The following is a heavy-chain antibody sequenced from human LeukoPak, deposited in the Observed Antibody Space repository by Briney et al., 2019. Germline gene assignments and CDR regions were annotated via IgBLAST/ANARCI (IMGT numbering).Heavy chain of an antibody. CDR2: ISGDVGSI. CDR3: AKEDYSSSWYALDY. Sequence: GGSLRLSCAASGFTFDDYAIDWVRHGPGKGLEWVSLISGDVGSIYYADSVKGRFTISRDNSKNSLYLQMNSLRTEDTALYYCAKEDYSSSWYALDYWGQGTLVTVSS. V-gene: IGHV3-43*02. D-gene: IGHD6-13*01. J-gene: IGHJ4*02. CDR1: GFTFDDYA.